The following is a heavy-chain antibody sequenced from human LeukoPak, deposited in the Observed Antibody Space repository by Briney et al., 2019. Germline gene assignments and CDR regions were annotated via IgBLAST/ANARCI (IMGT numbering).Heavy chain of an antibody. V-gene: IGHV1-46*01. CDR3: ARGDLDYYDSSGPPPDY. CDR2: INPSGGST. J-gene: IGHJ4*02. CDR1: GYTFTSYY. Sequence: GASVKVSCTASGYTFTSYYMHWVRQAPGQGLEWMGIINPSGGSTSYAQKFQGRVTMTRDTSTSTVYMELSSLRSEDTAVYYCARGDLDYYDSSGPPPDYWGQGTLVTVSS. D-gene: IGHD3-22*01.